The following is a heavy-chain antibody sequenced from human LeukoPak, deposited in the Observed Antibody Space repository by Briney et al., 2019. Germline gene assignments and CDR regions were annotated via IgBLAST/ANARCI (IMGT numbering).Heavy chain of an antibody. J-gene: IGHJ4*02. CDR3: AKNGPRETIVGATRIDY. D-gene: IGHD1-26*01. V-gene: IGHV3-53*01. CDR2: IYAGGDT. Sequence: GGSLRLSCAASGFTLSYNYMTWVRQAPGKGLEWVSVIYAGGDTYYADSVKGRFTISRDNSKNTLYLQMNSLRAEDTAVYYCAKNGPRETIVGATRIDYWGQGTLVTVPS. CDR1: GFTLSYNY.